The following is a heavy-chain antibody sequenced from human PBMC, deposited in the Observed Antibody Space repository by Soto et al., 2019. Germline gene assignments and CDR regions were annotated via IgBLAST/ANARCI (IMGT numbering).Heavy chain of an antibody. CDR2: ISGSGGTT. Sequence: EVQVLESGGGLVQPGGSLRLSCAASGFTFSSYVMSWVRQAPGKGLEWVSAISGSGGTTYYADSVKGRFTISRDNSKNTLYLQMNSLRAEDTAVYYCAKGDSTSLRARFDYWGQGTLVTVSS. J-gene: IGHJ4*02. D-gene: IGHD4-4*01. CDR1: GFTFSSYV. CDR3: AKGDSTSLRARFDY. V-gene: IGHV3-23*01.